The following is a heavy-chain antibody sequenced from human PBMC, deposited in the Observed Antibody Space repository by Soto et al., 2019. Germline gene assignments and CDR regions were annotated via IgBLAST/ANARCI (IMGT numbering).Heavy chain of an antibody. D-gene: IGHD5-12*01. CDR3: ARDSGGGYDSFDY. CDR2: ISSSSSTI. V-gene: IGHV3-48*01. J-gene: IGHJ4*02. Sequence: PGGSLRLSCAASGFTFSSYSMNWVRQAPGKGLEWVSYISSSSSTIYYADSVKGRFTISRDNAKNSLYLQMNSLRAEDTAVYYCARDSGGGYDSFDYWGQGTLVTVSS. CDR1: GFTFSSYS.